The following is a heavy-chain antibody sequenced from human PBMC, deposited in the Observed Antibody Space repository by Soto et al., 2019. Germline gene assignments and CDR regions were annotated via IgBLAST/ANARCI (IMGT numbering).Heavy chain of an antibody. CDR3: ARGRMPQYY. CDR2: ISGIGGST. J-gene: IGHJ4*02. CDR1: GFTFTDYA. Sequence: GGSLRLSCAASGFTFTDYALSWVRQAPGKGLEWVATISGIGGSTYLADSVKGRFTISRDNAKNSLYLQMNSLRAEDTAVYYCARGRMPQYYWGQGTLVTVSS. D-gene: IGHD2-15*01. V-gene: IGHV3-11*01.